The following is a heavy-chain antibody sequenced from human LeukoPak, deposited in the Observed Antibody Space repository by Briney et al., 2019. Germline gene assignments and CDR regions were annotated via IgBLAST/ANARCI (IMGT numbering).Heavy chain of an antibody. J-gene: IGHJ3*02. CDR2: IFYNGSP. CDR1: GGSITNTNDY. CDR3: ASYSGTYSAFEI. V-gene: IGHV4-39*07. D-gene: IGHD1-26*01. Sequence: PSETLSLTCTASGGSITNTNDYWGWVRQSPGRGLEWLGNIFYNGSPYYNPSLKSRVAISVDTSKNHFSLTLNAVTAADTAVCYCASYSGTYSAFEIWGQGTQVTVSS.